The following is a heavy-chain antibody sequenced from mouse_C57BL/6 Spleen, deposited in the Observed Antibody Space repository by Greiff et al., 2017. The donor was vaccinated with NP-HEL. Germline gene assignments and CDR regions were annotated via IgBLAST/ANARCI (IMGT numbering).Heavy chain of an antibody. J-gene: IGHJ3*01. Sequence: EVQLVESEGGLVQPGSSMKLSCTASGFTFSDYYMAWVRQVPEKGLEWVANINYDGSSTYYLDSLKSRFIISRDNAKNILYLQMSSLKSEDTATYYCATYGPWFAYWGQGTLVTVSA. CDR3: ATYGPWFAY. V-gene: IGHV5-16*01. CDR2: INYDGSST. CDR1: GFTFSDYY. D-gene: IGHD1-1*01.